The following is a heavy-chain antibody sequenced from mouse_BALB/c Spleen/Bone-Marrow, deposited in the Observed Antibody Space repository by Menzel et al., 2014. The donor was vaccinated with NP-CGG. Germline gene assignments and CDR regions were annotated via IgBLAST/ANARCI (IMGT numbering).Heavy chain of an antibody. Sequence: VKLMESGAELVRPGASVKLSCKALGYTFTDYEMHWVKQTPVHGLEWIGVIHPGSGGTAYNQKFKGKATLTADNSSTTAYMDLSSLTSEDSAVYYCTRGWGLRWGQGTTLTVSS. D-gene: IGHD3-1*01. CDR2: IHPGSGGT. CDR1: GYTFTDYE. J-gene: IGHJ2*01. V-gene: IGHV1-15*01. CDR3: TRGWGLR.